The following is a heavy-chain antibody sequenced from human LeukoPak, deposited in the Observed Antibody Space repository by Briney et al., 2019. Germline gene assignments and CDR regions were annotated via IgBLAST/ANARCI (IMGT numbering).Heavy chain of an antibody. CDR2: ISGSGGNT. J-gene: IGHJ1*01. V-gene: IGHV3-23*01. Sequence: GGSLRLSCAASGFTFSSYATSWVRQSPGKGLEWVSVISGSGGNTYYADSVKGRFTISRDNSKNTLYLQMNSLRAEDTAVYYCATYFWTGTRYFQHWGQGTLVTVSS. D-gene: IGHD3/OR15-3a*01. CDR3: ATYFWTGTRYFQH. CDR1: GFTFSSYA.